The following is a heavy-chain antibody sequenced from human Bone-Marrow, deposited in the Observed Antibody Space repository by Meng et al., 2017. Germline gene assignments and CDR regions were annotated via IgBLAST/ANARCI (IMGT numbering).Heavy chain of an antibody. V-gene: IGHV1-2*06. CDR3: ARDEDISAGGKLIGDY. D-gene: IGHD6-13*01. J-gene: IGHJ4*02. Sequence: QGQMWRSGVEVQKHGASVKVSCNDSVDTIPGYCVRWMRRADGQGLVGMGRINTEGGDTHDAHQLQGRVTMNGDKSISTAYMELSGLRSDDTAMYYCARDEDISAGGKLIGDYWGQGTLVTVSS. CDR1: VDTIPGYC. CDR2: INTEGGDT.